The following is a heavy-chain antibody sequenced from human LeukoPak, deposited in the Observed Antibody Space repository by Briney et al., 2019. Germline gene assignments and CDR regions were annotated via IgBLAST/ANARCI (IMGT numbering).Heavy chain of an antibody. D-gene: IGHD3-10*01. J-gene: IGHJ6*02. CDR3: ARVGYYGSGSPPPPYYYYGMDV. CDR1: GYTFTSYY. CDR2: INPSGGSK. V-gene: IGHV1-46*01. Sequence: ASVKVSCKASGYTFTSYYMHWVRQAPGQGLEWMGIINPSGGSKSYAQKFQGRVTMTRDTSTSTVYMELSSLRSEDTAVYYCARVGYYGSGSPPPPYYYYGMDVWGQGTTVTVYS.